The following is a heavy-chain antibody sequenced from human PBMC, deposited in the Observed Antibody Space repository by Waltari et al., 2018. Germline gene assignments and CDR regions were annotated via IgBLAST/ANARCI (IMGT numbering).Heavy chain of an antibody. CDR2: IYTSGST. CDR1: GGSISSGSYY. J-gene: IGHJ4*02. CDR3: ARSAPDYFDY. V-gene: IGHV4-61*02. Sequence: QVQLQESGPGLVKPSQTLSLTCTVSGGSISSGSYYWRWIRQPAGKGLEWIGRIYTSGSTNYNPSLKSRVTISVDTSKNQFSLKLSSVTAADTAVYYCARSAPDYFDYWGQGTLVTVSS.